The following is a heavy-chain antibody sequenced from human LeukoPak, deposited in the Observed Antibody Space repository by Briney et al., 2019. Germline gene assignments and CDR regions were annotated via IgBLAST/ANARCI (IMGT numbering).Heavy chain of an antibody. CDR1: RFTFSNFA. CDR3: ARDGLAYCGGDCYPAGY. D-gene: IGHD2-21*02. CDR2: ISYGGSNK. V-gene: IGHV3-30-3*01. Sequence: GGSLRLSCAASRFTFSNFALIWVRQAPGKGLEWVAVISYGGSNKYYADSVKGRFTISRDNSKNTLYLQMNSLRAEDTAVYYCARDGLAYCGGDCYPAGYWGQGTLVTVSS. J-gene: IGHJ4*02.